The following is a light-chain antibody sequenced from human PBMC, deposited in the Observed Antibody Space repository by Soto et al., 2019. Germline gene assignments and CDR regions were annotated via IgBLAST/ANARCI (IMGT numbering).Light chain of an antibody. CDR3: SSYTSSSRV. CDR2: EFS. V-gene: IGLV2-14*01. J-gene: IGLJ3*02. Sequence: QSVLTQPASVSGSPGQSITISCTGSSSDVGGFKYVSWYQQHPGKAPKLMIYEFSNRPSGVSDRFSGSKSGNTASLTISGLQAEDEADYYCSSYTSSSRVFGGGTKLTVL. CDR1: SSDVGGFKY.